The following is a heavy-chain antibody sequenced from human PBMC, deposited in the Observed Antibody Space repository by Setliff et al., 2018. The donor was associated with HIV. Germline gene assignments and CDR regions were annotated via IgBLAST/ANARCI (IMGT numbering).Heavy chain of an antibody. J-gene: IGHJ4*02. V-gene: IGHV1-18*01. CDR2: ISAYNGNT. CDR1: GYTFTSYG. CDR3: ARDPLGYCSGGSCYSSPHSFDY. Sequence: ASVKVSCKASGYTFTSYGISWVRQAPGQGLEWMGWISAYNGNTNYAQKLQGRVTMTTDTSTSTAYMELRSLRSDDTAVYYCARDPLGYCSGGSCYSSPHSFDYWGQGTLVTVSS. D-gene: IGHD2-15*01.